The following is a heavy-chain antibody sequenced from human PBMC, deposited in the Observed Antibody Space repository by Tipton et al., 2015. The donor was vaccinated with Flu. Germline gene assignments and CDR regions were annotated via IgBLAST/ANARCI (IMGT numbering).Heavy chain of an antibody. Sequence: GLVKPSETLSLTCTVSGGSISSYYWSWIRQPPGERLEWIGYIDYTGSTNYNPSLKSRVTITLDTSKNQFSLNLSSVTAADTAVYYCARQSTGSRFDYWGQGTLVTVSS. CDR1: GGSISSYY. CDR3: ARQSTGSRFDY. J-gene: IGHJ4*02. V-gene: IGHV4-59*08. CDR2: IDYTGST. D-gene: IGHD1-1*01.